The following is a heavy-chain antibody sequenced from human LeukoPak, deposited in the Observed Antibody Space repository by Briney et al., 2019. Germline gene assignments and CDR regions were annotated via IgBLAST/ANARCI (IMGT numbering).Heavy chain of an antibody. D-gene: IGHD6-13*01. CDR1: GGSFGGYY. Sequence: SETLSLTCAVYGGSFGGYYWSWIRQPPGEGLEWIGEINHSGSTNYNPSLKSRVTISVDTSKNQFSLKLSSVTAADTAVYYCARGLSSSSWSHYWGQGTLVTVSS. J-gene: IGHJ4*02. V-gene: IGHV4-34*01. CDR2: INHSGST. CDR3: ARGLSSSSWSHY.